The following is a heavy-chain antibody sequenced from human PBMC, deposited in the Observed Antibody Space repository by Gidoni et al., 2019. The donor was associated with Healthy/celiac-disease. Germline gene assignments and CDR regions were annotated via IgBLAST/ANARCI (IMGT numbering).Heavy chain of an antibody. CDR1: GGSFSSYA. CDR2: ISPIFGTA. D-gene: IGHD5-12*01. Sequence: QVQLMQSGAEVKKPWSSVKVSCKAAGGSFSSYAICRVRQAPVQGLEWLGGISPIFGTATYAQDFHGRFTRTADASTNTAYIEVSRLSSEYTAVYYCSRDHCCQGLRFGAFDSWGQGTMVTVSS. CDR3: SRDHCCQGLRFGAFDS. V-gene: IGHV1-69*01. J-gene: IGHJ3*02.